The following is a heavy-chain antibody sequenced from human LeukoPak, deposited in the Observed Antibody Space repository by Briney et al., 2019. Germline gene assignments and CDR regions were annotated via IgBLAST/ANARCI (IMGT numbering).Heavy chain of an antibody. J-gene: IGHJ4*02. D-gene: IGHD6-19*01. Sequence: PRGSLRLSCAASGFTFSSYEMTWVRQAPGKGLEWISYISSSGSTIYYADSVKGRFTISRDNAKNSLYLQMNSLRAEDTAVYYCARDSGWKNFDYWGQGTLITVSP. CDR3: ARDSGWKNFDY. CDR2: ISSSGSTI. V-gene: IGHV3-48*03. CDR1: GFTFSSYE.